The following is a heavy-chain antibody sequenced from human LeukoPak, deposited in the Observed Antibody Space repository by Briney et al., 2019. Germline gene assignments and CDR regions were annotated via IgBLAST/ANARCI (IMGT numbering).Heavy chain of an antibody. CDR3: ARADGGNFDYYMDV. CDR1: GGTFSSYA. J-gene: IGHJ6*03. CDR2: IIPIFGTA. D-gene: IGHD4-23*01. Sequence: WASVKVSCKASGGTFSSYAISWVRQAPGQGLEWMGGIIPIFGTANYAQKFQGRVTITTDESTSTAYMELSSLRSEDTAVYCCARADGGNFDYYMDVWGKGTTVTVSS. V-gene: IGHV1-69*05.